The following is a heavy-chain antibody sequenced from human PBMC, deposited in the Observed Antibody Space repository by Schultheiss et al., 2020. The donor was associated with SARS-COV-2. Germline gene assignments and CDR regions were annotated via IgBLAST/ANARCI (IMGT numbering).Heavy chain of an antibody. CDR2: IYYSGST. CDR3: ARGGYSGYYGMDV. CDR1: GGSVRSSSYY. J-gene: IGHJ6*02. D-gene: IGHD5-12*01. V-gene: IGHV4-61*05. Sequence: GSLRLSCTVSGGSVRSSSYYWGWIRQPPGKGLEWIGYIYYSGSTNYNPSLKSRVTISVDTSKNQFSLKLSSVTAADTAAYYCARGGYSGYYGMDVWGQGTTVTVSS.